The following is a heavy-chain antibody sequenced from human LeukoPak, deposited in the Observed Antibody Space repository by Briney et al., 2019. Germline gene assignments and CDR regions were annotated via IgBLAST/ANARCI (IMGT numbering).Heavy chain of an antibody. CDR2: ISSSGSTI. J-gene: IGHJ3*02. Sequence: GGSLRLSCAASGFTFTDYYMSWIRQAPGKGLEWVSYISSSGSTIYYADSVKGRFTISRDNAKNSLYLQMNSLRAEDTAVYYCASYYYDSSGYLPLDAFDIWGQGTMVTVSS. CDR3: ASYYYDSSGYLPLDAFDI. CDR1: GFTFTDYY. V-gene: IGHV3-11*04. D-gene: IGHD3-22*01.